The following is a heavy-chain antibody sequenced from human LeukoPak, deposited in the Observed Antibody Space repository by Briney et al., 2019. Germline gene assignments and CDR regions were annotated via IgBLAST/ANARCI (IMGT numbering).Heavy chain of an antibody. V-gene: IGHV4-59*01. Sequence: SETLSLTCTVSGGSISSYYWSWIRQPPGKGLEWIGYIYYSGSTNYNPSLKSRVTISVDTSKNQFSLKLSSVTAADTAVYYCARGHIVSGGGCYFDNWGQGTLVTVSS. D-gene: IGHD2-15*01. CDR2: IYYSGST. CDR1: GGSISSYY. CDR3: ARGHIVSGGGCYFDN. J-gene: IGHJ4*02.